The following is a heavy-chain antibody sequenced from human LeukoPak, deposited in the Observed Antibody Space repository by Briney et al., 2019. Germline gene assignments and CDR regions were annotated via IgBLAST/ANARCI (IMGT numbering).Heavy chain of an antibody. Sequence: ASVKVSCKASGYTFTSYGISWVRQAPGQGLEWMGWISAYNGNTNYAQKLQGRVTMATDTSTSTAYMELRSLRSDDTAVYYCARVDTMIVVVIDWGQGTPVTVSS. CDR3: ARVDTMIVVVID. D-gene: IGHD3-22*01. CDR1: GYTFTSYG. CDR2: ISAYNGNT. V-gene: IGHV1-18*01. J-gene: IGHJ4*02.